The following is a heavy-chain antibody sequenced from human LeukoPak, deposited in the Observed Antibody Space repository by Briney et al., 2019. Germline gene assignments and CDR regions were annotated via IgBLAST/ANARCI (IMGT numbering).Heavy chain of an antibody. CDR1: GYTFTSYG. J-gene: IGHJ4*02. Sequence: RASVKVSCKASGYTFTSYGISWVRQAPGQGLEWMGWINPNSGGTNYAQKFQGRVTMTRDTSISTAYMELSRLRSDDTAVYYCARVSPYYYDSSGYNFDYWGQGTLVTVSS. V-gene: IGHV1-2*02. CDR3: ARVSPYYYDSSGYNFDY. CDR2: INPNSGGT. D-gene: IGHD3-22*01.